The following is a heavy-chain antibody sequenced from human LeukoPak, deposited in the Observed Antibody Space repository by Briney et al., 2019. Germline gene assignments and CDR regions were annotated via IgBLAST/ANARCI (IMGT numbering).Heavy chain of an antibody. Sequence: SETLSLTCTVSGGSISRYYWSWIRQPPGKGLEWIGYIYYSGSTNYNPSLKSRVTISVDTSKNQFSLKLSSVTAADTAVYYCARDLRGNQVPAAIQSWFDPWGQGTLVTVSS. V-gene: IGHV4-59*01. CDR1: GGSISRYY. CDR2: IYYSGST. CDR3: ARDLRGNQVPAAIQSWFDP. J-gene: IGHJ5*02. D-gene: IGHD2-2*02.